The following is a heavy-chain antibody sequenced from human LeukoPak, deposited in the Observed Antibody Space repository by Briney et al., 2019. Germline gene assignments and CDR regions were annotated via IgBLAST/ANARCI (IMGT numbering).Heavy chain of an antibody. CDR2: IIPILGIA. Sequence: SVKVSCKASGGTFSSYAISWVRQAPGQGLEWMGRIIPILGIANYAQKFQGRVTITADESTSTAYMELSSLRSEDTAVYYCAGYYYDSSGYFGYWGQGTLVTVSS. CDR3: AGYYYDSSGYFGY. V-gene: IGHV1-69*04. CDR1: GGTFSSYA. J-gene: IGHJ4*02. D-gene: IGHD3-22*01.